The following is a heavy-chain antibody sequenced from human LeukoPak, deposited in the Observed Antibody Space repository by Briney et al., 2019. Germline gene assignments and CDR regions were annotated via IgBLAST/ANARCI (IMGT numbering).Heavy chain of an antibody. Sequence: PSQTLSLTCAVSGGSISSGGYSWSWIRQPPGKGLEWIGYIYHSGSTYYNPSLKSRVTISVDTSKNQFSLKLSSVTAADTAVYYCARVLTRFDAFDIWGQGTMVTVSS. J-gene: IGHJ3*02. CDR3: ARVLTRFDAFDI. CDR1: GGSISSGGYS. CDR2: IYHSGST. V-gene: IGHV4-30-2*01. D-gene: IGHD2-8*01.